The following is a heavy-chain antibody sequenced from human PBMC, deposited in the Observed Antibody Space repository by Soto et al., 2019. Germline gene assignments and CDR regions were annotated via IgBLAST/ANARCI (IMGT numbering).Heavy chain of an antibody. V-gene: IGHV3-9*01. Sequence: GGSLRLSCAASGFTFDDYAMHWVRQAPGKGLEWVSGISWNSGSIGYADSVKGRFTISRDNAKNSLYLQMNSLRAEDTALYYCAKDITSYYGSGIHYWGQGTLVTVSS. J-gene: IGHJ4*02. D-gene: IGHD3-10*01. CDR1: GFTFDDYA. CDR3: AKDITSYYGSGIHY. CDR2: ISWNSGSI.